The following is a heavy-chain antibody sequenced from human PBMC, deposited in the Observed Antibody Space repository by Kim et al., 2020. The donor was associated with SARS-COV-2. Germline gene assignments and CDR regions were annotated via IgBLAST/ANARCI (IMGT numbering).Heavy chain of an antibody. Sequence: PSLRSRVTISVDTSKNQFSLRLGSVTAADTAVYYCAGRVHIAPSGPFDVDVWGRGTTVAVSS. CDR3: AGRVHIAPSGPFDVDV. V-gene: IGHV4-59*01. J-gene: IGHJ6*02. D-gene: IGHD6-13*01.